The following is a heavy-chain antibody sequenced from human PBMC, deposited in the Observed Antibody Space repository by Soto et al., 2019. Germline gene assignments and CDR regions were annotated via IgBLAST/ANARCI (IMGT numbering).Heavy chain of an antibody. Sequence: GGSLRLSCAASGFSFGIYGMTWVRQGPGKGLEWISDISTRGTTIHYSDSVRGRFTISRDNAKNTLYLHLNSLRDEDTAVYYCARVATMEVVNSPLFFFDHWGQGTLVTVS. J-gene: IGHJ4*02. CDR2: ISTRGTTI. V-gene: IGHV3-48*02. CDR3: ARVATMEVVNSPLFFFDH. CDR1: GFSFGIYG. D-gene: IGHD2-2*01.